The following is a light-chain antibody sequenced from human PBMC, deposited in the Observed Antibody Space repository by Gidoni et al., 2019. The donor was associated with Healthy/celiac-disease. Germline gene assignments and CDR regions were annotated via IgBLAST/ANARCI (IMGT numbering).Light chain of an antibody. CDR1: QSVSSSY. V-gene: IGKV3-20*01. CDR3: QQYGSMWT. CDR2: GAS. Sequence: EIVLTQSPGTLSLSPGERATLSCRASQSVSSSYLVWYQQKPGQAPRLLSYGASSRATGIPDRFSGSGSGTDFTLTISRLEPEDFAVYYCQQYGSMWTFGQGTKVEIK. J-gene: IGKJ1*01.